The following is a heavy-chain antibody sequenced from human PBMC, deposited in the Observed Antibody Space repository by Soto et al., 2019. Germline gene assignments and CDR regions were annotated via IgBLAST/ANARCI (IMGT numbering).Heavy chain of an antibody. J-gene: IGHJ4*02. CDR1: GFTSTNAW. CDR2: LKGKNEGGTT. V-gene: IGHV3-15*07. CDR3: ITRWRGPFDY. Sequence: EVQLVESGGGLVKPGGSLRLSCAASGFTSTNAWMNWVRQAPGQGLEWVGRLKGKNEGGTTDYAAPVNGRFIISRDDAKNTLYLQMNSLKTADTAVYYCITRWRGPFDYWGQGALVTVSS. D-gene: IGHD2-15*01.